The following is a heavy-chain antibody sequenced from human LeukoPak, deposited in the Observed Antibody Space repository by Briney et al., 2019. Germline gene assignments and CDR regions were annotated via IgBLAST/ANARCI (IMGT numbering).Heavy chain of an antibody. V-gene: IGHV3-23*01. CDR2: ICAGSAYT. CDR3: VQDFWATTGY. Sequence: GGSLRLSCAASGFSFSIHGMSWVRQAPGKGLEWVSAICAGSAYTEYADSVKGRFTISRDDSKNTLLLQMYSLRAEDTAVYYCVQDFWATTGYWGQGTLVTVSS. J-gene: IGHJ4*02. D-gene: IGHD4-17*01. CDR1: GFSFSIHG.